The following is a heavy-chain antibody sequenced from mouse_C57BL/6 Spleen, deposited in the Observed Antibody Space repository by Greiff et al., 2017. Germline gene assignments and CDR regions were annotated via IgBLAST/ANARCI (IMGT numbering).Heavy chain of an antibody. CDR1: GFTFSSYA. D-gene: IGHD2-5*01. CDR2: ISSGGDYI. CDR3: TRGYYSREGYFDV. Sequence: EVQLVESGEGLVKPGGSLKLSCAASGFTFSSYAMSWVRQTPEKRLEWVAYISSGGDYISYADTVKGRFTISRDNARNTLDLQMSSLKSEDTAMYYCTRGYYSREGYFDVWGTGTTVTVSS. V-gene: IGHV5-9-1*02. J-gene: IGHJ1*03.